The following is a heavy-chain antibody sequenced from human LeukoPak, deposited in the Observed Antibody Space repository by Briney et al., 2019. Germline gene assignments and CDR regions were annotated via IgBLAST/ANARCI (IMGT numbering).Heavy chain of an antibody. CDR3: ARLSNPYGGFHLDF. CDR2: VRFSGRT. V-gene: IGHV4-59*08. CDR1: GDSIRNYY. D-gene: IGHD3-16*01. J-gene: IGHJ4*02. Sequence: PETLSLTCTVSGDSIRNYYWSWIRQPPGKGLEWIGYVRFSGRTNYSPSLKRRVTMSVDTSKNQFSLRVSSVTAADTAFYYCARLSNPYGGFHLDFWGQGTLVAVSS.